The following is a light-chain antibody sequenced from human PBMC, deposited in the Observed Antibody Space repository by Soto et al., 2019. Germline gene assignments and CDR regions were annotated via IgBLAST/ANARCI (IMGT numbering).Light chain of an antibody. J-gene: IGKJ4*01. CDR1: QNIRNL. V-gene: IGKV1-5*01. Sequence: DIQLTQSPSTLSAAVGDSVTITCRASQNIRNLLAWYQQKPGKAPKPLIYDASSLESGVPSSFSGSGSGTEFTLTISSLQPDDFAIYYCQQYNSYPLTFGGGTKVDI. CDR3: QQYNSYPLT. CDR2: DAS.